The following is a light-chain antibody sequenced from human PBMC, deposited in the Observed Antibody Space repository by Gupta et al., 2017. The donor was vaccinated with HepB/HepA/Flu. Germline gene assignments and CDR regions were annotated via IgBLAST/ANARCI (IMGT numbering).Light chain of an antibody. Sequence: QSALTHPASVSGSPGQSLPLSCSGTSSDVGGYNYVSWYQQHPGKAPKLLIYDVSNRPSGVSNRFSGSKSGNTASLTISGLQAEDEADYYCSSYTSSSTYVFGTGTKVTVL. J-gene: IGLJ1*01. CDR3: SSYTSSSTYV. CDR2: DVS. V-gene: IGLV2-14*03. CDR1: SSDVGGYNY.